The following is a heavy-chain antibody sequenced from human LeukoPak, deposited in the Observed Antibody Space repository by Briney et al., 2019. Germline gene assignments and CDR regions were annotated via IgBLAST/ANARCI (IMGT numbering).Heavy chain of an antibody. D-gene: IGHD2-2*01. V-gene: IGHV3-53*01. CDR1: GFTFSSYG. CDR3: SSGRYCSSTRCYGEN. CDR2: IYSGGST. J-gene: IGHJ4*02. Sequence: GSLRLSCAASGFTFSSYGMSWVRQAPGKGLEWVSVIYSGGSTYYADSVKGRFTISRDNSKNTLYLQMNSLKTEDTAVYYCSSGRYCSSTRCYGENWGQGTLVTVSS.